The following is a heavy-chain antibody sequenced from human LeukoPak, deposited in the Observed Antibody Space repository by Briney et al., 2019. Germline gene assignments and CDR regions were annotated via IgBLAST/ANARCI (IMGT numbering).Heavy chain of an antibody. D-gene: IGHD5-18*01. V-gene: IGHV4-59*08. Sequence: SETLSLTCTVSGGSISSYYWSWLRQPPGKGLEWIGYIYYSGSTNYNPSLKSRVTISVDTSKNQFSLKLSSVTAADTAVYYCARQRNPEGGYSSVTDAFDIWGQGTMVTVSS. CDR3: ARQRNPEGGYSSVTDAFDI. CDR1: GGSISSYY. J-gene: IGHJ3*02. CDR2: IYYSGST.